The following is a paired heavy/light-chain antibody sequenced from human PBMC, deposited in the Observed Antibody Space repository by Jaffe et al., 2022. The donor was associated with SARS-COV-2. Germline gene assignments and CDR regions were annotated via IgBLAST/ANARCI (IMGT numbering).Light chain of an antibody. Sequence: EIVLTQSPATVSLSPGERATLSCRASQSIRSTYLAWYQQKPGQAPRLLMYGASNRATGIPDRFSGSGSGTDFTLTISRLEPADFALYYCQQYGGSPLTFGGGTKVEMK. CDR3: QQYGGSPLT. J-gene: IGKJ4*01. V-gene: IGKV3-20*01. CDR2: GAS. CDR1: QSIRSTY.
Heavy chain of an antibody. CDR3: ARGPSVAVTSGDWYFDL. V-gene: IGHV3-33*01. CDR1: GFRFSYYG. Sequence: QVQLVESGGGVVRPGRALRLSCTVSGFRFSYYGMHWVRQAPGKGLEWVAVIWYDGTHQFYAESVKGRFTVSRDNSNNTLYLQMDSLRVEDTAVYYCARGPSVAVTSGDWYFDLWGRGTLVAVSS. CDR2: IWYDGTHQ. D-gene: IGHD2-21*02. J-gene: IGHJ2*01.